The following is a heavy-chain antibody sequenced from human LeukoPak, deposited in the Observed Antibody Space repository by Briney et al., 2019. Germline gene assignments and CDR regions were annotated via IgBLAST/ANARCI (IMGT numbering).Heavy chain of an antibody. Sequence: PSETLSLTCAVYGGSFSGYYWSWIRQPPGKGLEWIGEINHSGSTNYNPSLKSRVTISVDTSKNQFSLKLSSVTAADTAVYYCARGLSGSYYLDYWGQGTLVTVSS. CDR1: GGSFSGYY. CDR2: INHSGST. D-gene: IGHD1-26*01. V-gene: IGHV4-34*01. J-gene: IGHJ4*02. CDR3: ARGLSGSYYLDY.